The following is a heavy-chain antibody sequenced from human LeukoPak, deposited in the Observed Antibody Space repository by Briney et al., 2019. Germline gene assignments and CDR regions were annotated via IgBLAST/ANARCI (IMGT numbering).Heavy chain of an antibody. CDR2: ISSRSSAI. V-gene: IGHV3-48*02. J-gene: IGHJ4*02. D-gene: IGHD4-23*01. Sequence: QSGGSLRLSCAASGFTFSSYSMNWVRQAPGKGLEWVSYISSRSSAIYYADSVKGRFTISRDNAKNSLYLQMNSLRDEDTAVYYCARLSATVVTPFDYWGQGTLVTVSS. CDR3: ARLSATVVTPFDY. CDR1: GFTFSSYS.